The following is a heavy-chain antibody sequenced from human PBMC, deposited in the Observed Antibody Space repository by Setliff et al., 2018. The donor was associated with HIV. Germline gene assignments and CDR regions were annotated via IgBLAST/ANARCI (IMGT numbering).Heavy chain of an antibody. D-gene: IGHD4-4*01. Sequence: SETLSLTCTVSGDSIITYYWTWIRQPPGKGLEWIGYIHHSGSSDYTPSLRSRVTMSVDTSKNQFSLKLTSVTAADTAVYYCAREHDYSNYRRLDSWGRGILVTAPQ. CDR2: IHHSGSS. CDR3: AREHDYSNYRRLDS. V-gene: IGHV4-4*08. J-gene: IGHJ4*02. CDR1: GDSIITYY.